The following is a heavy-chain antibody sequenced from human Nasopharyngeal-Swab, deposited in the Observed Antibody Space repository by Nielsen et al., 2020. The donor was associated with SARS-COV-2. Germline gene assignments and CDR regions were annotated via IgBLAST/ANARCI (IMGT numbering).Heavy chain of an antibody. CDR2: ISYDGSNK. V-gene: IGHV3-30-3*01. J-gene: IGHJ3*02. D-gene: IGHD6-13*01. Sequence: GESLKISCAASGFTFSSYAMHWVRQAPGKGLEWVAVISYDGSNKYYADSVKGRFTISRDNSKNTLYLQMNSLRAEETAVYYCARDKDSSSWSDAFDIWGQGTMVTVSS. CDR3: ARDKDSSSWSDAFDI. CDR1: GFTFSSYA.